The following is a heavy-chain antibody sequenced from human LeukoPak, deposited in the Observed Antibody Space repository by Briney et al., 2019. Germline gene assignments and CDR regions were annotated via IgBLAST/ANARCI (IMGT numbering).Heavy chain of an antibody. Sequence: GGSLRLSCAASGFTFDDYAMHWVRPAPGKGLEWVSGISWNSGSIGYADSVKGRFTISRDNAKNSLYLQMNSLRAEDTALYYCAKSTYYDILTGRFDYWGQGTLVTVSS. CDR3: AKSTYYDILTGRFDY. J-gene: IGHJ4*02. CDR2: ISWNSGSI. V-gene: IGHV3-9*01. D-gene: IGHD3-9*01. CDR1: GFTFDDYA.